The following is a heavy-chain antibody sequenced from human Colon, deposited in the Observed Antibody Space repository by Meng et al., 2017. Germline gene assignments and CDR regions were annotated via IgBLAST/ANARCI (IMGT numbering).Heavy chain of an antibody. CDR1: GFTFSDYY. CDR3: ARDLRVPHYYYDSSCYYGTIDY. D-gene: IGHD3-22*01. J-gene: IGHJ4*02. Sequence: GGSLRLSCAVSGFTFSDYYMSWIRQAPGKGLEWVSYISSSGSTIYYADSVKGRFTISRDNAKNSLYLQMDSLRAEDTAVYYCARDLRVPHYYYDSSCYYGTIDYWGQGTLVTVSS. V-gene: IGHV3-11*01. CDR2: ISSSGSTI.